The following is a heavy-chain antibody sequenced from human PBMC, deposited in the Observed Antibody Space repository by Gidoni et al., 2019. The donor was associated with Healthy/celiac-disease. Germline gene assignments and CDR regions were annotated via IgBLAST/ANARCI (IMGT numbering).Heavy chain of an antibody. CDR2: INHSGST. D-gene: IGHD3-3*01. CDR1: GGSFSGYY. Sequence: QVQLQQWGAGLLKPSETLSLTCAVYGGSFSGYYWSWIRQPPGKGLEWIGEINHSGSTNYNPSLKSRVTISVDTSKNQFSLKLSSVTAADTAVYYCARGTSITIFGVVIPAGGWFDPWGQGTLVTVSS. V-gene: IGHV4-34*01. CDR3: ARGTSITIFGVVIPAGGWFDP. J-gene: IGHJ5*02.